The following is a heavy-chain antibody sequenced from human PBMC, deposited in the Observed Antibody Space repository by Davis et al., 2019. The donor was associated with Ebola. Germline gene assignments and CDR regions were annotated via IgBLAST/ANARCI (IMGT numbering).Heavy chain of an antibody. Sequence: GGSLRLSCAASGFTFSHYAVHWVRQAPGQGLEWVAVIPYDGSNKYYADSVKGRFTISRDNSKNTLYLQMTSLTAEDTAVYYCARVPLWSGYQSYYYYGMDVWGKGTTVTVSS. D-gene: IGHD3-3*01. CDR1: GFTFSHYA. CDR3: ARVPLWSGYQSYYYYGMDV. V-gene: IGHV3-30-3*01. CDR2: IPYDGSNK. J-gene: IGHJ6*04.